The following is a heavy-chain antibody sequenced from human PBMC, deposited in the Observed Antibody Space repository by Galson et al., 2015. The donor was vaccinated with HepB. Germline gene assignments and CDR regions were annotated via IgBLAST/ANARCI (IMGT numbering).Heavy chain of an antibody. CDR2: ISSSSSYT. V-gene: IGHV3-11*05. D-gene: IGHD3-10*01. J-gene: IGHJ5*02. CDR1: GFTFSDYY. CDR3: ARGPEVRGVIIEGWFDP. Sequence: SLRLSCAASGFTFSDYYMSWIRPAPGKGLEWVSYISSSSSYTNYADSVKGRFTISRDNAKNSLYLQMNSLRAEDTAVYYCARGPEVRGVIIEGWFDPWGQGTLATVSS.